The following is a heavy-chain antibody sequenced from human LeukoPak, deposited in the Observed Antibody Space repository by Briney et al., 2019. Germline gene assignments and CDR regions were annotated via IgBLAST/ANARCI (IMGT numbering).Heavy chain of an antibody. CDR3: ARDTIAVAGTSFDY. CDR1: GYTFTSYA. CDR2: INTNTGNP. J-gene: IGHJ4*02. V-gene: IGHV7-4-1*02. Sequence: ASVTVSCTASGYTFTSYAMNWVRQAPGQGLEWMGWINTNTGNPTYAQGFTGRLVLSLDTSVSTAYLQISSLKAEDTAVYYCARDTIAVAGTSFDYWGQGTLVTVSS. D-gene: IGHD6-19*01.